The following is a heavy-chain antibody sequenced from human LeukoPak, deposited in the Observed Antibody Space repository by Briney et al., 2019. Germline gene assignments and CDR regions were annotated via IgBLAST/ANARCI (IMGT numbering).Heavy chain of an antibody. CDR2: ISNDERNQ. V-gene: IGHV3-30*03. Sequence: GGSLRLSCAASGSTFSNAWMTWVRQAPGKGLEWVALISNDERNQYYADSVKGRFTISRDSSKNTLYLDMYSLRAEDTAVYYCATKGPPGSSGWFFDYWGQGTMVTVSS. J-gene: IGHJ4*02. D-gene: IGHD6-19*01. CDR3: ATKGPPGSSGWFFDY. CDR1: GSTFSNAW.